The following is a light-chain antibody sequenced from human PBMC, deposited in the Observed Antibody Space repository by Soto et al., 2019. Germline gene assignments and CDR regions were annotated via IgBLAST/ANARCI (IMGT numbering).Light chain of an antibody. J-gene: IGKJ2*01. CDR1: QGISSY. CDR2: AAS. Sequence: AIRMTQSPSSLSASTGDRVTITCRASQGISSYLAWYQQKPGKAPKLLIYAASTLQSGVPSTFSGSGSGTDFTLTISCLQSEDFATYHCQQYYSYPPYTFGQGTKLEIK. CDR3: QQYYSYPPYT. V-gene: IGKV1-8*01.